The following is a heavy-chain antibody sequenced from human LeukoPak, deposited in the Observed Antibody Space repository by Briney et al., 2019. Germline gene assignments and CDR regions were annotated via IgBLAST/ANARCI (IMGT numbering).Heavy chain of an antibody. D-gene: IGHD5-12*01. Sequence: PGGSLRLSCAASGFTFSTYDMSWVRQAPGKGLEWISYISASGTITHYADSVKGRFTISRDNAKNSLYLQMNSLRAADTAVYYCARGPSGYHNTGGQGTLVTVSS. J-gene: IGHJ4*02. V-gene: IGHV3-21*05. CDR2: ISASGTIT. CDR1: GFTFSTYD. CDR3: ARGPSGYHNT.